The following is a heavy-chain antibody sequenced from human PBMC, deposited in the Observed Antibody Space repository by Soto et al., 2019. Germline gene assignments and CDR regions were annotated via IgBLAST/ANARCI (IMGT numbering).Heavy chain of an antibody. Sequence: ASVKVSCKASGYTFTGYYMHWVRQAPGQGLEWMGWINPNSGGTNYAQKFQGRVTMTRDTSISTAYMELSRLRSDDTAVYYCAREDKYTYYYYGMDGWGQGNTVTVSS. CDR3: AREDKYTYYYYGMDG. V-gene: IGHV1-2*02. D-gene: IGHD1-1*01. J-gene: IGHJ6*02. CDR2: INPNSGGT. CDR1: GYTFTGYY.